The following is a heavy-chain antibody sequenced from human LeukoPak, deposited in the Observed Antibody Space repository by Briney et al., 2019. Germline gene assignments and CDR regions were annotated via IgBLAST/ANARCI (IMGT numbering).Heavy chain of an antibody. D-gene: IGHD6-13*01. V-gene: IGHV4-34*01. CDR3: ARAGYSSSWDEGFDY. Sequence: PSETLSLTCAVYGGSFSGYYWSWIRQPPGKGLEWIEEINHSGSTNYNPSLKSRVTISVDTSKNQFSLKLSSVTAADTAVYYCARAGYSSSWDEGFDYWGQGTLVTVSS. J-gene: IGHJ4*02. CDR2: INHSGST. CDR1: GGSFSGYY.